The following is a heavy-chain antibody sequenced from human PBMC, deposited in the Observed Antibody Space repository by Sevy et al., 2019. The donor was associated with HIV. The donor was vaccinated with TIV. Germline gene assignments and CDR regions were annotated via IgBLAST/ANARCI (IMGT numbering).Heavy chain of an antibody. Sequence: GGSLRLSCTTSGFTFGDYAMNWVRQAPGKGLEWVALLKGKADEGTLDHAASVKGRFTISRDDSKSIAYLQMNDLTTEDTSVYYCTRWKGLQSIFDYWGQGALVTVSS. J-gene: IGHJ4*02. CDR2: LKGKADEGTL. D-gene: IGHD1-1*01. V-gene: IGHV3-49*04. CDR3: TRWKGLQSIFDY. CDR1: GFTFGDYA.